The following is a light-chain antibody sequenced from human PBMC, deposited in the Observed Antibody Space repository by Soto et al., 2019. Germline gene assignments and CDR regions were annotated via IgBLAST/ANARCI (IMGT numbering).Light chain of an antibody. J-gene: IGLJ2*01. Sequence: QSALTQPPSASGTPGQRVTISCSGSSSNIGSNYLYWYQQFPGTAPKLLIHSNNQRPSGVPDRFSGSKSGTSGSLAISGLRSEDEADYYCAAWDDSLSGYVVFGGGTKLTVL. CDR2: SNN. CDR3: AAWDDSLSGYVV. V-gene: IGLV1-47*02. CDR1: SSNIGSNY.